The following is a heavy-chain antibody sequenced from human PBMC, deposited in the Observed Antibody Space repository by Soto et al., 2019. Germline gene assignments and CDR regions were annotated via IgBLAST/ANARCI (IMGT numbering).Heavy chain of an antibody. D-gene: IGHD6-13*01. CDR3: AKIPISSTWLDFDY. V-gene: IGHV3-23*01. J-gene: IGHJ4*02. Sequence: DVQLLEWGGGLVQPGGSLRLSCEASGFTFATYDMSWVRQTPGKGLEWVSGISGRGGTSYADSVKGRFTISRDNSKNTLFLKMNSLRAEDTAFYYCAKIPISSTWLDFDYWGQGTLVTVSS. CDR2: ISGRGGT. CDR1: GFTFATYD.